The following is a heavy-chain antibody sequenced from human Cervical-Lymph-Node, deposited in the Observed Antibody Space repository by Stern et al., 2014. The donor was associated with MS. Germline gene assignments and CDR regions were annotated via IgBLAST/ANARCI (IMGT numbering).Heavy chain of an antibody. J-gene: IGHJ6*02. CDR3: ARGKRGSSGWYYYYYGMDV. Sequence: VHLVESGAEVKKPGSSVKVSCKASGGTFSSYAISWVRQAPGQGLEWMGGIIPIFGTANYAQKFQGRVTITADESTSTAYMELSSLRSEDTAVYYCARGKRGSSGWYYYYYGMDVWGQGTTVTVSS. CDR2: IIPIFGTA. CDR1: GGTFSSYA. D-gene: IGHD6-19*01. V-gene: IGHV1-69*01.